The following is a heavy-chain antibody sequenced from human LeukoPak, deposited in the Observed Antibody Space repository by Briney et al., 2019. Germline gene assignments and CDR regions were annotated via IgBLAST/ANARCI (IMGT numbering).Heavy chain of an antibody. CDR2: ITSNSNGATA. D-gene: IGHD6-19*01. CDR1: GITFRNSD. CDR3: SFATRGWKATLDY. J-gene: IGHJ4*02. Sequence: GGSLRLSCTASGITFRNSDINWVRQAPGKGLERVGFITSNSNGATAEYATSVKGRFSISRDDSTSIAYLQMNSLKSEDTGVYYSSFATRGWKATLDYWGRGSPVTVSS. V-gene: IGHV3-49*04.